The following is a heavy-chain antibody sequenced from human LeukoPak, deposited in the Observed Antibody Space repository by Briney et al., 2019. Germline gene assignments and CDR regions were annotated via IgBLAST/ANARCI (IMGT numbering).Heavy chain of an antibody. V-gene: IGHV3-33*01. J-gene: IGHJ4*02. CDR2: IWYDGSNN. CDR1: GFTFSSYG. CDR3: ARRAVADFDY. Sequence: GGSLRLPCAASGFTFSSYGMHWVRQAPGKGLEWVAVIWYDGSNNYYADSVKGRFTISRDNSKNTLYLQMNSLRAEDTAVYYCARRAVADFDYWGQGTLVTVSS. D-gene: IGHD6-19*01.